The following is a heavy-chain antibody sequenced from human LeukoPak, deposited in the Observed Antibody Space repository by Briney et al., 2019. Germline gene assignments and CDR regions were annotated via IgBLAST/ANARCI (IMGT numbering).Heavy chain of an antibody. CDR2: ISGSGGST. Sequence: PGGSLRLSCAASEFTFSSYAMSWVRQAPGKGLEWVSAISGSGGSTYYADSVKGRFTISRDNSKNTLYLQMNSLRAEDTAVYYCAIISGWYFDPTDYWGQGTLVTVSS. CDR1: EFTFSSYA. D-gene: IGHD6-19*01. J-gene: IGHJ4*02. CDR3: AIISGWYFDPTDY. V-gene: IGHV3-23*01.